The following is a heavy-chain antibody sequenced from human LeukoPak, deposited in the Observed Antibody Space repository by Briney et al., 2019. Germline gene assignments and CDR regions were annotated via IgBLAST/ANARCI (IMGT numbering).Heavy chain of an antibody. J-gene: IGHJ4*02. CDR1: GFTFNNYA. V-gene: IGHV3-23*01. CDR3: AKGITFYYDSSGYSTDY. D-gene: IGHD3-22*01. CDR2: INGSGRST. Sequence: GGSLRLSCTASGFTFNNYAMTWVRRTPGKGLEWVSVINGSGRSTHTADSVKGRFTTSRDNSKNTVTLQMTSLRAEDSAVYYCAKGITFYYDSSGYSTDYWGQGTLVTVSS.